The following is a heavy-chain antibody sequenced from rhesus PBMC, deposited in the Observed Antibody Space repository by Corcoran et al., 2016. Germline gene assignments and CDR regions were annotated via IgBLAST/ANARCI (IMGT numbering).Heavy chain of an antibody. CDR2: IHGSGTST. CDR3: ARVWYYGYFDL. CDR1: GGSISDNYR. D-gene: IGHD2-21*01. Sequence: QVQLQESGPGVVKPSETLSLTCAVSGGSISDNYRWDWIRQPPGKGLEWIGYIHGSGTSTNYNPYLKSRVTISKDTSKNQFSLKLSSVTAADTAVYYCARVWYYGYFDLWGPGTPITISS. V-gene: IGHV4S10*01. J-gene: IGHJ2*01.